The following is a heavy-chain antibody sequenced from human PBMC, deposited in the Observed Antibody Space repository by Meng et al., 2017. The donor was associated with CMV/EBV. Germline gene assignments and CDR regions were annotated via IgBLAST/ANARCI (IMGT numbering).Heavy chain of an antibody. Sequence: GGSLRPSCAPSGIIFTTYGLHWVRQAPGKGLEWVSSISSSSSYIYYADSVKGRFTISRDNAKNSLYLQMNSLRAEDTAVYYCARDLFGRYYDFWSGYYYYYYGMDVWGQGTTVTVSS. CDR3: ARDLFGRYYDFWSGYYYYYYGMDV. J-gene: IGHJ6*02. D-gene: IGHD3-3*01. CDR2: ISSSSSYI. CDR1: GIIFTTYG. V-gene: IGHV3-21*01.